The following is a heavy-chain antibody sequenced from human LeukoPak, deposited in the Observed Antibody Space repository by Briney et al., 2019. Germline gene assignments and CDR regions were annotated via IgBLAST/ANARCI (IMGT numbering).Heavy chain of an antibody. CDR3: GRGVVGATALGY. Sequence: YWIGWVRQMPGKGLEWMGRISKTGSTSYNPSLMSRVTMSVDTSNNQFSLRLSSATAADTAVYYCGRGVVGATALGYWGQGILVTVAS. CDR1: Y. CDR2: ISKTGST. J-gene: IGHJ4*02. D-gene: IGHD1-26*01. V-gene: IGHV4-4*07.